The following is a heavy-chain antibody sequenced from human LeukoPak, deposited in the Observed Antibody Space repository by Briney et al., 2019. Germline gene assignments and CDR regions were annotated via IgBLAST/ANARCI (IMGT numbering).Heavy chain of an antibody. CDR3: AKGVVYCSGGSCKFDY. CDR1: GFTFSSYA. Sequence: GGSLRLSCAASGFTFSSYAMSWVRQAPGKGLEGVSAISGSGGSAYYADSVKGRFTISRDNSKNTLYLQMNSLRAEDTAVYYCAKGVVYCSGGSCKFDYWGQGTLVTVSS. CDR2: ISGSGGSA. J-gene: IGHJ4*02. V-gene: IGHV3-23*01. D-gene: IGHD2-15*01.